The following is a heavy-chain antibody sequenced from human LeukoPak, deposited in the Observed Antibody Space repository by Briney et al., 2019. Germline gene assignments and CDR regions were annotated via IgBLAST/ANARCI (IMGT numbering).Heavy chain of an antibody. CDR3: ARGGQGYGDYNWFDP. V-gene: IGHV4-30-2*01. Sequence: PSETLSLTCAVSGVSISSGGYSWSWIRQPPGKGLEWIGYIYHSGSTYCNPSLKSRVTISVDRSKNQFSLELSSVTAADTAVYYCARGGQGYGDYNWFDPWGQGTLVTVSS. CDR1: GVSISSGGYS. J-gene: IGHJ5*02. D-gene: IGHD4-17*01. CDR2: IYHSGST.